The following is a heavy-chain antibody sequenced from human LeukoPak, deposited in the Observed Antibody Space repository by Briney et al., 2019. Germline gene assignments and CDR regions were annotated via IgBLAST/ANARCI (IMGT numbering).Heavy chain of an antibody. V-gene: IGHV3-49*04. CDR3: TRKRYPSGVCPLDY. CDR1: GFTFGDYP. Sequence: QPGGSLRLSCTGSGFTFGDYPISWVRQAPGKGLEWVGYITTKVHGGTTGFAASVKGRFTVSRDDSRSVAYLQMNGLKTEDTAVYYCTRKRYPSGVCPLDYWGHGTLVTVCS. D-gene: IGHD2-8*01. J-gene: IGHJ4*01. CDR2: ITTKVHGGTT.